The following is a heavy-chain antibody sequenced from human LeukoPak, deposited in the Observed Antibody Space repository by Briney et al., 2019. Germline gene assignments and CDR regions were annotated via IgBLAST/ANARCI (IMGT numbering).Heavy chain of an antibody. V-gene: IGHV4-59*12. CDR1: GDSISSYY. D-gene: IGHD3-10*01. Sequence: SETLSLTCTVSGDSISSYYWSWIRQPPGKGLEWIGYISDSGSTNYNASLKSRVTMSVDTSKNQFSLKLSSVTAADTAVYYCARRQTYYYGSGSYGGYYYYYYMDVWGKGTTVTISS. CDR3: ARRQTYYYGSGSYGGYYYYYYMDV. CDR2: ISDSGST. J-gene: IGHJ6*03.